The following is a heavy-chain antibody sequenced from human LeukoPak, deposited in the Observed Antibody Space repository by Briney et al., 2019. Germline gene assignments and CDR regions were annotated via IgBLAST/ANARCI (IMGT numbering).Heavy chain of an antibody. CDR3: AKRGVVIRVILVGFHKEAYYFDS. J-gene: IGHJ4*02. D-gene: IGHD3-22*01. CDR2: ISGSGGGT. Sequence: PGGSLRLSCAVSGITVSNYGMSWVRQAPGKGLEWVAGISGSGGGTNYADSVKGRFTISRDNSKNTLYLQVNSLRAEDTAVYFCAKRGVVIRVILVGFHKEAYYFDSWGQGALVTVSS. V-gene: IGHV3-23*01. CDR1: GITVSNYG.